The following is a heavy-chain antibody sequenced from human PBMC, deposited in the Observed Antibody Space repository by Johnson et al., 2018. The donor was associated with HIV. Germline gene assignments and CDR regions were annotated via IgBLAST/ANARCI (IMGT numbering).Heavy chain of an antibody. Sequence: MLLVESGGGLVKPGDSLRLSCTASGFRFSNAWMGWVRQAPGKGLEWLGRIKSKTGGGTTSYAAPVKGRFTIPRDDSKDTVYLHMNSLKVDDTAVYYCTTDWEYYYGSGKLDAFDIWGQGTMVTVSS. CDR1: GFRFSNAW. CDR2: IKSKTGGGTT. D-gene: IGHD3-10*01. J-gene: IGHJ3*02. V-gene: IGHV3-15*01. CDR3: TTDWEYYYGSGKLDAFDI.